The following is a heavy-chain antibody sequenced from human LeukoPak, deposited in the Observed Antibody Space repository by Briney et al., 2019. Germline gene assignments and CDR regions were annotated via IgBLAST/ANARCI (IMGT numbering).Heavy chain of an antibody. J-gene: IGHJ4*02. CDR3: ASGGRWLQRFDY. Sequence: RGASVKVSCKASGGTFNSYAISWVRQAPGQGLEWMGRIIPILGIANYAQKFQGRVTITADKSTSTAYMELSSLRSEDTAVYCCASGGRWLQRFDYWGQGTLVTVSS. CDR2: IIPILGIA. CDR1: GGTFNSYA. D-gene: IGHD5-24*01. V-gene: IGHV1-69*04.